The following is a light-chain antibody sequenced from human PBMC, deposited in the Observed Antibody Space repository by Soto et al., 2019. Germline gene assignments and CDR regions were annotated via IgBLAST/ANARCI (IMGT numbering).Light chain of an antibody. Sequence: EIVMTQSPATLSVSPGERATLSCRASQSVSSNLAWYQQKPGQAPRLLIYGASNRATGIPARFSGSGSGTDFTLTITSLEPEDFAVYYCQHRSSWPGTWTFGQGTKVDIK. J-gene: IGKJ1*01. V-gene: IGKV3-11*01. CDR3: QHRSSWPGTWT. CDR1: QSVSSN. CDR2: GAS.